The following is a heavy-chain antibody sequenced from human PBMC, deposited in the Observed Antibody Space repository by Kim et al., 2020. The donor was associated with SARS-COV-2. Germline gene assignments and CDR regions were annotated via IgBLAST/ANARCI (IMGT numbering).Heavy chain of an antibody. CDR1: GFTFSSSG. D-gene: IGHD6-19*01. CDR2: ISYDASHK. V-gene: IGHV3-30*18. CDR3: AKGGSGWSFFD. Sequence: GGSLRLSCAASGFTFSSSGMHWVRQSPGRGLEWVAVISYDASHKYYADPVRGRFTISRDNSKNTLCLEMNSLRAEDTAMYHCAKGGSGWSFFDWGQGTLVTVSS. J-gene: IGHJ4*02.